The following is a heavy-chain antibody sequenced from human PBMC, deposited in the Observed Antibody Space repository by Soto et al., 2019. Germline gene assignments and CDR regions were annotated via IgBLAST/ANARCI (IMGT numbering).Heavy chain of an antibody. J-gene: IGHJ1*01. D-gene: IGHD6-19*01. CDR1: GGSFSTNE. CDR2: IFPNVGTA. CDR3: ARARYSSRWGTFDS. Sequence: QVHLEQSGAAVKKPGTSVKVSCKSSGGSFSTNEIDAVLEAPGQGREWMGRIFPNVGTADYAQKFQGRLTIIADESTATVFMELSRLSSADTAVYFCARARYSSRWGTFDSWGQGTQVDVSS. V-gene: IGHV1-69*01.